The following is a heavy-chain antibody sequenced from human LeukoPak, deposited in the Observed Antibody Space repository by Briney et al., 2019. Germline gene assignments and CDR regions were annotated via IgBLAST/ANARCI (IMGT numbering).Heavy chain of an antibody. CDR3: ARVWGWRYCSSTSCPRYFDY. Sequence: SGGSLRLSCAASGFTFSSYSMNWVRQAPGKGLEWVSYISSSSSAIYYADPVKGRFTISRDNAKNSLYLQMNSLRAEDTAVYYCARVWGWRYCSSTSCPRYFDYWGQGTLVTVSS. J-gene: IGHJ4*02. CDR2: ISSSSSAI. D-gene: IGHD2-2*01. CDR1: GFTFSSYS. V-gene: IGHV3-48*01.